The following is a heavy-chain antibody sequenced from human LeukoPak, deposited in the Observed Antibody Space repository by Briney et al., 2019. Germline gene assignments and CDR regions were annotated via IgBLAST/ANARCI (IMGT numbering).Heavy chain of an antibody. CDR3: ARDGLYSNGYSYFDY. D-gene: IGHD3-22*01. J-gene: IGHJ4*02. Sequence: SETLSLTCTVSGGSFSDYHWSWIRQPAGKRLEWIGRVYASGYSNYNPSLRSRVTMSLDTSKKQLSLRLSSVTAADTAVYYCARDGLYSNGYSYFDYWGQGTLVTVSP. CDR2: VYASGYS. CDR1: GGSFSDYH. V-gene: IGHV4-4*07.